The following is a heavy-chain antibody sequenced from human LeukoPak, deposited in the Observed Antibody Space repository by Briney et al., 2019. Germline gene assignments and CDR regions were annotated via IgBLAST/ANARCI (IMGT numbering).Heavy chain of an antibody. CDR1: GGSISNYY. Sequence: SETLSLTCTVSGGSISNYYWSWIRQPPGKELEGIGYIYYSGSTNYNPSLYSRVTISVDTSKNQFSLKLSSVTAADTAVYYCATRISSNYSPNAFDIWGQGTMVTVSS. D-gene: IGHD3-22*01. V-gene: IGHV4-59*13. J-gene: IGHJ3*02. CDR3: ATRISSNYSPNAFDI. CDR2: IYYSGST.